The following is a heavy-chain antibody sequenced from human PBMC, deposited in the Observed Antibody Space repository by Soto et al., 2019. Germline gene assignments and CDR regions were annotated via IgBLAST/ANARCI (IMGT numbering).Heavy chain of an antibody. CDR1: GYTFTSYG. CDR3: ASGYITRDISLCLF. J-gene: IGHJ4*02. Sequence: VPLVQSGAEVKKPGASVKVSCKASGYTFTSYGISWVRQAPGQGLEWMGWISPFNGNTKYAQKFQGRVTVTTDTSTTTAHMELKTLRSDDTAFYFWASGYITRDISLCLFWGQGTLVTVSS. V-gene: IGHV1-18*01. CDR2: ISPFNGNT. D-gene: IGHD2-2*02.